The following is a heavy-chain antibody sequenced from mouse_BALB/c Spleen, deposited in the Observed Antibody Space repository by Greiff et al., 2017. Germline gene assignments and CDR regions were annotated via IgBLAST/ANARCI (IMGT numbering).Heavy chain of an antibody. CDR1: GFSLSTSGMG. J-gene: IGHJ3*01. CDR3: AEGDGAAWFAY. V-gene: IGHV8-12*01. Sequence: QVTLKESGPGILQPSQTLSLTCSFSGFSLSTSGMGVSWIRQPSGKGLEWLAHIYWDDDKRYNPSLKSRLTISKDTSRNQVFLKITSVDTADTATYYCAEGDGAAWFAYWGQGTLVTVSA. CDR2: IYWDDDK. D-gene: IGHD3-3*01.